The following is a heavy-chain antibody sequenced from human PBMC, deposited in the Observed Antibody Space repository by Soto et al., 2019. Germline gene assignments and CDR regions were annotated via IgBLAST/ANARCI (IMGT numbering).Heavy chain of an antibody. CDR3: AREALSDYYDSSGSLDY. V-gene: IGHV3-11*06. CDR2: ISSSSSYT. Sequence: GGSLRLSCAASGFTFSDYYMSWIRQAPGKGLEWVSYISSSSSYTNYADSVKGRFTISRDNAKNSLYLQMNSLRAEDTAVYYCAREALSDYYDSSGSLDYWGQGTLVTVSS. D-gene: IGHD3-22*01. CDR1: GFTFSDYY. J-gene: IGHJ4*02.